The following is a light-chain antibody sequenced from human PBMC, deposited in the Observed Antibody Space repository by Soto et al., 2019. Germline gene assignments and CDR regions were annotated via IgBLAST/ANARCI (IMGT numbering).Light chain of an antibody. CDR2: GAS. Sequence: DIQMTQSPSSLSASVGDRVTITCRASQDIANYLAWYQQKPGRVPKLLMYGASTLQSGVPSRFNGSGSGTDFTLTINSLQPEDVASYYCQKYNMAPYTFGQGTKLEIK. CDR1: QDIANY. V-gene: IGKV1-27*01. J-gene: IGKJ2*01. CDR3: QKYNMAPYT.